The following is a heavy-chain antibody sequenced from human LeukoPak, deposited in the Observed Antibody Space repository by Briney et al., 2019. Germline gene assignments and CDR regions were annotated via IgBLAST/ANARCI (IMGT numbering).Heavy chain of an antibody. Sequence: SETLSLTCTVSGGSISSSSYYWGWIRQPPGKGLEWIGSIYYSGSTYYNPSLKSRVTISVDTSKNQFSLKLSSVTAADTAVYYCARESDYYGSGSYWDWGQGTLVTVSS. V-gene: IGHV4-39*07. CDR1: GGSISSSSYY. D-gene: IGHD3-10*01. J-gene: IGHJ4*02. CDR2: IYYSGST. CDR3: ARESDYYGSGSYWD.